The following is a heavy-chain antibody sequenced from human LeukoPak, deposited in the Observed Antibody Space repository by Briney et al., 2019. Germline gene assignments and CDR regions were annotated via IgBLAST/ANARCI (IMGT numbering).Heavy chain of an antibody. V-gene: IGHV4-4*07. D-gene: IGHD6-13*01. CDR2: IYTSGST. J-gene: IGHJ5*02. CDR3: ARRGPGSSWYDYNWFDP. Sequence: PSETLSLTCTVSGGSISSYYWSWIRQPAGKGLEWIGRIYTSGSTNYNPSLKSRVTMSVDTSKNQFSLKLSSVTAADTAVYYCARRGPGSSWYDYNWFDPWGQGTLVTVSS. CDR1: GGSISSYY.